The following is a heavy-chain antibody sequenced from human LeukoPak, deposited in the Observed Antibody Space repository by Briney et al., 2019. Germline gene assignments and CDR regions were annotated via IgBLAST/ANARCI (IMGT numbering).Heavy chain of an antibody. V-gene: IGHV3-7*01. CDR2: IKHDGREKQDGSEK. D-gene: IGHD2-2*01. Sequence: PGGSLRLSCAASGFTFSQYWMSWVRQAPGKGLEGVANIKHDGREKQDGSEKNYVHSVNGRFTISRDNAKNSLYLQMNSLRAEDTAVYYCARDLASDQLLFGDAFDIWGQGTMVTVSS. CDR1: GFTFSQYW. CDR3: ARDLASDQLLFGDAFDI. J-gene: IGHJ3*02.